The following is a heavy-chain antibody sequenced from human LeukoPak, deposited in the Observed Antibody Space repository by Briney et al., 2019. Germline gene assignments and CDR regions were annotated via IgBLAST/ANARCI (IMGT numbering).Heavy chain of an antibody. J-gene: IGHJ3*01. V-gene: IGHV3-7*01. CDR3: EGERGDAFDV. CDR2: IKHDASEI. Sequence: PGGSLRLSCADSGFTFSSYWMNWVRQAPGQGLEWVANIKHDASEIYYVDSVKGRFTISRDNAKNSLYLQMKNLRAEDTAVYYCEGERGDAFDVWGQGTMVTVSS. CDR1: GFTFSSYW.